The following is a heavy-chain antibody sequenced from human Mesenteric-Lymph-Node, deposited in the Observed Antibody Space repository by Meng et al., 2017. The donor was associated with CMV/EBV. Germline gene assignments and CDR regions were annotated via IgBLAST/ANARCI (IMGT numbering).Heavy chain of an antibody. D-gene: IGHD3-16*01. Sequence: WSWVRQPPGKGLGWIGEINHSGSTHTNPSLKSRVTVSEDTSRNPFSLKLSSLTAADTAVYYCTRGATQTRYDYVWGSYPLRYFDYWGQGILVTSPQ. V-gene: IGHV4-34*01. CDR3: TRGATQTRYDYVWGSYPLRYFDY. J-gene: IGHJ4*02. CDR2: INHSGST.